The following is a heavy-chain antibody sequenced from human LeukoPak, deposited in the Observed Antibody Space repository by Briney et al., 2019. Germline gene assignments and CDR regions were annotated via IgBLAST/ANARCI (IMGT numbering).Heavy chain of an antibody. CDR2: VYYNGDT. CDR1: GGSISGYY. CDR3: AFGNNCAWRVYFDY. D-gene: IGHD1/OR15-1a*01. J-gene: IGHJ4*02. Sequence: SETLSLTCTVSGGSISGYYWTWIRQPPGKGLEWIGYVYYNGDTNYNPSLKSRVTISVDTSKSQFSLRLTSVTAADTAVYYCAFGNNCAWRVYFDYWGQGTLVTVSS. V-gene: IGHV4-59*01.